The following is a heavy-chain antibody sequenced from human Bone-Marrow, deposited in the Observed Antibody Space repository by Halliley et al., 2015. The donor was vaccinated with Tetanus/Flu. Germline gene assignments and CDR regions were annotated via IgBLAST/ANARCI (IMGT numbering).Heavy chain of an antibody. J-gene: IGHJ4*02. CDR3: ARWGIIVPTDY. V-gene: IGHV3-48*03. CDR1: GFTFKDYE. D-gene: IGHD3-16*01. Sequence: SLRLSCAASGFTFKDYEMNWVRQAPGKGLEWVSYIRSSGSTIYYADSVKGRFTISRDNAKNSLYLQMNSLRAEDTAVYYCARWGIIVPTDYWGQGTLVTVSS. CDR2: IRSSGSTI.